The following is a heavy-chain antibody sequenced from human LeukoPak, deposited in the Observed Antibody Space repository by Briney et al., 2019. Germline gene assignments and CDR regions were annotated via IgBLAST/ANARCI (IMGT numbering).Heavy chain of an antibody. CDR2: INHSGST. V-gene: IGHV4-34*01. J-gene: IGHJ4*02. CDR3: ARHLRRSLWFGELFGYFDY. Sequence: PSGTLSLTCAVYGGSFSGYYWSWIRQPPGKGREWIGEINHSGSTNYNPSLKSRVTISVDTSKNQFSLKLSSVTAADTAVYYCARHLRRSLWFGELFGYFDYWGQGTLVTVSS. CDR1: GGSFSGYY. D-gene: IGHD3-10*01.